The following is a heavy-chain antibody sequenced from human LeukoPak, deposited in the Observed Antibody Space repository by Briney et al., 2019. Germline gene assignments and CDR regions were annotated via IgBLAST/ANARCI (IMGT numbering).Heavy chain of an antibody. CDR3: ARSPRYYYNYYGMDV. V-gene: IGHV3-30*03. CDR2: ISYDGSNK. Sequence: GGSLRLSCVASRFTFSSYGIHWVRQAPGKGLQWVVLISYDGSNKYYADSVKGRFTISRDNSKNTLYLQMTSLRDEDTAVYYCARSPRYYYNYYGMDVWGQGTTVTVSS. CDR1: RFTFSSYG. J-gene: IGHJ6*02.